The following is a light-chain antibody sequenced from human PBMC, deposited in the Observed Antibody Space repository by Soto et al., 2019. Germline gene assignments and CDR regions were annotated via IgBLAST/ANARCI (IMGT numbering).Light chain of an antibody. V-gene: IGKV3-20*01. CDR3: QQYGSSPIT. CDR1: QSVSSY. Sequence: EVVLTLSLATLSLNPGERATLSCRASQSVSSYLAWYQQKPGQAPRLLIYGASSMATGIPDRCSGSGSGTDFTLTISRLEPEDFEVYYCQQYGSSPITFGQRRRPEIK. CDR2: GAS. J-gene: IGKJ5*01.